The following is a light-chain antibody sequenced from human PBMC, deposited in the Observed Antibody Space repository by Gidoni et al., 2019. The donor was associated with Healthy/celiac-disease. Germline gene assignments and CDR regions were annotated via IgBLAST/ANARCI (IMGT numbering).Light chain of an antibody. CDR3: QQRSNWPLT. V-gene: IGKV3-11*01. CDR2: DAS. Sequence: VLTQSPATLSLSPGERATLSSRASQSVSSYLAWYQQTPGQAPRLLIYDASNRATGIPARVSGSGSGTDFTLTISSLEPEDFAVYYCQQRSNWPLTFGGGTKVEIK. J-gene: IGKJ4*01. CDR1: QSVSSY.